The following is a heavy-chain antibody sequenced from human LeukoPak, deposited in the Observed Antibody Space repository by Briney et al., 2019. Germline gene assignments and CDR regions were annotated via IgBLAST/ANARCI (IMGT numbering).Heavy chain of an antibody. D-gene: IGHD3-16*01. J-gene: IGHJ3*02. V-gene: IGHV3-23*01. CDR3: AKDREYSYVYDAFDI. CDR1: GFTFSSYA. Sequence: GGSLRLSCAASGFTFSSYAISGVRQAPGKGLEWVSGMSGSGGSTYYADSVKGRFTISRDNSKNTLYLQMNTLRAEDTAVYYCAKDREYSYVYDAFDIWGQGTLVTVSS. CDR2: MSGSGGST.